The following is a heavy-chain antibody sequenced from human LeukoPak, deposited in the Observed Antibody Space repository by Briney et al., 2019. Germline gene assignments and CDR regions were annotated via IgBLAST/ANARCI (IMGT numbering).Heavy chain of an antibody. V-gene: IGHV1-2*02. Sequence: ASVKVSCKASGYTSTGYYMHWVRQAPGQGLEWMGWINPNSGGTNYAQKFQGRVTMTRDTSISTAYMELSRLRSDDTAVYYCARDPGGIVTQVDYWGQGTLVTVSS. CDR3: ARDPGGIVTQVDY. J-gene: IGHJ4*02. CDR2: INPNSGGT. CDR1: GYTSTGYY. D-gene: IGHD3-22*01.